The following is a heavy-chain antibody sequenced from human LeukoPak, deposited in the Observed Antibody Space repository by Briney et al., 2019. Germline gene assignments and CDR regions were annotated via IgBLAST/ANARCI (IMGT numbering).Heavy chain of an antibody. J-gene: IGHJ4*02. D-gene: IGHD1-1*01. CDR3: ARDWKTNSFDY. CDR2: ISSTSSYA. CDR1: GFRISDYY. V-gene: IGHV3-11*06. Sequence: GGSLRLSCAATGFRISDYYMSWIRQAPGKGLEWVSYISSTSSYANYADYVKGRFTISRDISKNTLYLQMDSLRAEDTAIYYCARDWKTNSFDYWGQGTLVTVSS.